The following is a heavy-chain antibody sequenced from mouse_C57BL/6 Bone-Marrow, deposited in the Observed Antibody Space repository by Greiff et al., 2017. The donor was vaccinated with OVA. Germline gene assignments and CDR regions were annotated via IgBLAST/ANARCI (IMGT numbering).Heavy chain of an antibody. J-gene: IGHJ1*03. CDR1: GFSINSDCY. D-gene: IGHD6-2*01. CDR3: ARGLPCLWYFDV. V-gene: IGHV3-3*01. CDR2: TFYSGIT. Sequence: EVKLVESGPSLVRPSQTLSLTCTVTGFSINSDCYWIWLRQFPGNKLEYIGYTFYSGITYYNPSLESRTYITRDTSKNQFSLKLSSVTTEDTATYYCARGLPCLWYFDVWGTGTTVTVSS.